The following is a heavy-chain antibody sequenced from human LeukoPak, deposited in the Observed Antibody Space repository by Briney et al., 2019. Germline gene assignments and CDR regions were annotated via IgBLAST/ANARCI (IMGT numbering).Heavy chain of an antibody. V-gene: IGHV2-5*02. Sequence: SGPTLVNPTQTLTLTCTLSGFSLTTTGVGVGWIRQPPGKALEWLALIYWDDDKRYSPSLKSRLTITKDTSKNQVVLTMTNMDPVDTATYYCAHRSSSWYCFDYWGQGTLVTVSS. CDR3: AHRSSSWYCFDY. J-gene: IGHJ4*02. CDR1: GFSLTTTGVG. CDR2: IYWDDDK. D-gene: IGHD6-13*01.